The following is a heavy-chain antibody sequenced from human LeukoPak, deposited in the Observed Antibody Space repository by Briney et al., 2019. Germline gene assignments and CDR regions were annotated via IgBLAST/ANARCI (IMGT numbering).Heavy chain of an antibody. V-gene: IGHV4-34*01. D-gene: IGHD3-10*01. CDR2: INHSGST. J-gene: IGHJ4*02. CDR1: GGSFSGYY. Sequence: SETLSLTCAVYGGSFSGYYWSWIRQPPGKGLEWIGEINHSGSTNYNPSLKSRVTISVDTSKNQFSLKLSSVTAADTAVYYCAIPGVTSYFDYWGQGTLVTVSS. CDR3: AIPGVTSYFDY.